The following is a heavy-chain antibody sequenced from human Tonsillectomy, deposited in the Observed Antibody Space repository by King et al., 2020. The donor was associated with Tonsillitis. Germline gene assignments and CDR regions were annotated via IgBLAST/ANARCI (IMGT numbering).Heavy chain of an antibody. J-gene: IGHJ4*02. CDR2: INPNTGNP. D-gene: IGHD3-16*02. V-gene: IGHV7-4-1*02. CDR1: GYTFTSYV. Sequence: QLVQSGSELKKPGASVRVSCKASGYTFTSYVMNWMRQAPDQGLEWRGWINPNTGNPTYAQGFTGRFVFSLDTSVSTAYLQISSLKAEDTAVYYCGITFGGLIPYWGQGTLVTVSS. CDR3: GITFGGLIPY.